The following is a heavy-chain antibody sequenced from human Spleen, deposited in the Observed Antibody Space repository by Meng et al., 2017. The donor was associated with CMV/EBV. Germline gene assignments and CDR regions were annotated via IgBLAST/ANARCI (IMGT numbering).Heavy chain of an antibody. V-gene: IGHV3-21*01. CDR1: GFSVSSSY. J-gene: IGHJ6*02. D-gene: IGHD1-26*01. CDR2: ISSSSSYI. CDR3: AVVGATTGSQYYYYGMDV. Sequence: GESLKISCAASGFSVSSSYMSWVRQAPGKGLEWVSSISSSSSYIYYADSVKGRFTISRDNAKNSLYLQMNSLRAEDTAVYYCAVVGATTGSQYYYYGMDVWGQGTTVTVSS.